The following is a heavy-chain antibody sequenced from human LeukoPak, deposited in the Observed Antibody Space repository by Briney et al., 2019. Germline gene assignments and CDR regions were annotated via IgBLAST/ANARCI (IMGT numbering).Heavy chain of an antibody. V-gene: IGHV1-69*04. CDR2: IIPILGIA. J-gene: IGHJ5*02. D-gene: IGHD2-15*01. CDR3: ARDGGAATAGVFGP. CDR1: GGTFSSYA. Sequence: SVKVSCKASGGTFSSYAISWVRQAPGQGLEWMGRIIPILGIANYAQKFQGRVTITADKSTSTAYMELSSLRSEDTAVYYCARDGGAATAGVFGPWGQGTLVTVSS.